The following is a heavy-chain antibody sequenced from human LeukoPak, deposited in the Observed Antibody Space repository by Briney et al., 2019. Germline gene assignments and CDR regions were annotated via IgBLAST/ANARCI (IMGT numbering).Heavy chain of an antibody. V-gene: IGHV4-34*01. CDR1: GGSFSGYY. CDR2: INHSGST. Sequence: PSETLSLTCAVYGGSFSGYYWGWIRQPPGKGLEWIGEINHSGSTNYNPSLKSRVTISVGTSKNQFSLKLSSVTAADTAVYYCARLHPYDYPKYYYGMDVWGQGTTVTVSS. CDR3: ARLHPYDYPKYYYGMDV. J-gene: IGHJ6*02. D-gene: IGHD5-12*01.